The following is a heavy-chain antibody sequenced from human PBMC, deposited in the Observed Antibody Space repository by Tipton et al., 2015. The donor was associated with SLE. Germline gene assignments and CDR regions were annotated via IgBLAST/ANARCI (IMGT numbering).Heavy chain of an antibody. V-gene: IGHV4-39*07. D-gene: IGHD3-3*01. CDR2: IYYSGST. J-gene: IGHJ6*03. CDR3: ARGITIFGVVILHMDV. CDR1: GGSISSSSYY. Sequence: TLSLTCTVSGGSISSSSYYWGWIRQPPGKGLEWIGSIYYSGSTYYNPSLKSRVTISVDTSKNQFSLKLSSVTAADTAVYYCARGITIFGVVILHMDVWGKGTTVTVSS.